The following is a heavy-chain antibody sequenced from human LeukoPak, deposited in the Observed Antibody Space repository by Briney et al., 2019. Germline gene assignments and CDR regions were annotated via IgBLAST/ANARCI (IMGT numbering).Heavy chain of an antibody. V-gene: IGHV3-43*02. Sequence: GGSLRLSCAASGFTFDDYAMHWVRQAPGKGLEWVSLISGDGGSTYYADSVKGRFTISRDNSKNSLYLQMNSLRTEDTAVYYCAKAAGRGYNYGDYFDYWGQGTLVTVSS. J-gene: IGHJ4*02. CDR3: AKAAGRGYNYGDYFDY. CDR2: ISGDGGST. D-gene: IGHD5-18*01. CDR1: GFTFDDYA.